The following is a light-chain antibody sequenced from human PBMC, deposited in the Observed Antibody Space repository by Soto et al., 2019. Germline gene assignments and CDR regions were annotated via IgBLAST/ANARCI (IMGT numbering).Light chain of an antibody. J-gene: IGKJ4*01. CDR3: QQYGSSPGT. CDR2: GAS. CDR1: QTVSSNY. Sequence: EVVLTQSPGTLSLSPGERATLSCRASQTVSSNYLAWYQQRPGQAPRLLIYGASSRATGIPDRFSGGGSGTDFTLTISRLEPEDFALYYCQQYGSSPGTFGGGTKVESK. V-gene: IGKV3-20*01.